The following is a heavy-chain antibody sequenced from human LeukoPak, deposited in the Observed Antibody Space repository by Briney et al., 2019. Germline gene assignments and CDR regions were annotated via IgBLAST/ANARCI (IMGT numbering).Heavy chain of an antibody. Sequence: SETLSLTCAVYGGSFSGYYWSWIRQPPGKGLEWIGEINHSGSTNYNPSLKSRVTISVDTSKNQFSLKLSSVTDAGTAVYYCTGEYDSGVKNGFDPWGQGTLVTVSS. J-gene: IGHJ5*02. CDR2: INHSGST. CDR3: TGEYDSGVKNGFDP. D-gene: IGHD1-1*01. V-gene: IGHV4-34*01. CDR1: GGSFSGYY.